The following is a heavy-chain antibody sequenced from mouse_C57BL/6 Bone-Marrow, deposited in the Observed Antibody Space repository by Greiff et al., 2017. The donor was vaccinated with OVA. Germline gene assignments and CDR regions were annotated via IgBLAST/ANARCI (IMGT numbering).Heavy chain of an antibody. D-gene: IGHD1-1*01. V-gene: IGHV14-4*01. CDR3: TTCEYGSSYGCAY. J-gene: IGHJ3*01. CDR2: IDPENGDT. Sequence: VQLQQSGAELVRPGASVKLSCTASGFNFKDDYMHWVKQRPEQGLEWIGCIDPENGDTEYASKFQGKATLTADTSSNTAYLQLSSLTSEDTAVYYCTTCEYGSSYGCAYWGKGTPVTVSA. CDR1: GFNFKDDY.